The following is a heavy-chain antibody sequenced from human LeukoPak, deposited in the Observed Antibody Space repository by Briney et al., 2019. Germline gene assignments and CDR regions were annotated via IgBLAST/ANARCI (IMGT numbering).Heavy chain of an antibody. D-gene: IGHD2-2*01. Sequence: SVKVSCKASGGTFSSYAISWVRQAPGQGLEWMGGIIPIFGTANYAQKFQGRVTITADKSTSTACMELSSLRSEDTAVYYCARVAMRYSRYNWFDPWGQGTLVTVSS. CDR2: IIPIFGTA. CDR1: GGTFSSYA. CDR3: ARVAMRYSRYNWFDP. V-gene: IGHV1-69*06. J-gene: IGHJ5*02.